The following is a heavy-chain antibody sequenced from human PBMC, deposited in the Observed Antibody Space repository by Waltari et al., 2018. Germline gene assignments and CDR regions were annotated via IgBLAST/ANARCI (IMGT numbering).Heavy chain of an antibody. CDR2: INHSGST. CDR1: GGSFSGYY. CDR3: VGQNAAAGPRF. J-gene: IGHJ4*02. Sequence: QVQLQQWGAGLLKPSETLSLTCAVYGGSFSGYYWSWIRQPPGKGLEWIGEINHSGSTNYNPSRKSRVTISVDTSKNQFSLKLSSVTAADTAVYYCVGQNAAAGPRFWGQGTLVTVSS. V-gene: IGHV4-34*01. D-gene: IGHD6-13*01.